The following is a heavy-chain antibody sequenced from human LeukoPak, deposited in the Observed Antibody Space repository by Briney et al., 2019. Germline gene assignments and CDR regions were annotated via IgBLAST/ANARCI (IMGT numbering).Heavy chain of an antibody. CDR3: AREIGSIAAGYYYYYMDV. J-gene: IGHJ6*03. CDR1: GGSISSYY. Sequence: SETLSLTCTVSGGSISSYYWSWIRQPPGKGLEWIGYIYYSGSTNYNPSLKSRVTISVDTSKNQFSLKLSSVTVADTAVYYCAREIGSIAAGYYYYYMDVWGKGTTVTVSS. CDR2: IYYSGST. V-gene: IGHV4-59*12. D-gene: IGHD6-13*01.